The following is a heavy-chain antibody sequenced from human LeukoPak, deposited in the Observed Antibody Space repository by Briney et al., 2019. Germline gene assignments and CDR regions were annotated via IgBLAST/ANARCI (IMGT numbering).Heavy chain of an antibody. Sequence: PGGSLRLSCAASQFTFSNYAMNWVRQAPGKGLEGGSYINPTSFTIYYADSVRGRFTISRENPSNSLYLQMDSLTEDDTAVYFCARQGVLLRNYFDSWGQGTQVTVSS. CDR1: QFTFSNYA. J-gene: IGHJ4*02. D-gene: IGHD2/OR15-2a*01. CDR3: ARQGVLLRNYFDS. CDR2: INPTSFTI. V-gene: IGHV3-48*02.